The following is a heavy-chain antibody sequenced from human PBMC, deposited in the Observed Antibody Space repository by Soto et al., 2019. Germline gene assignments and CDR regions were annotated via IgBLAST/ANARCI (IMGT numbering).Heavy chain of an antibody. CDR1: GGSISSGAHY. J-gene: IGHJ3*02. CDR2: IYDTGST. Sequence: QVQLQESGPGLVKPSQTLSLTCTVSGGSISSGAHYWNWIRQHPGKGLEWIGYIYDTGSTYYNPSLKRLITISAYTSKSQFSLRLRSVTAADSAVYYCARASTPHAFDIWGQGTMVIVSS. D-gene: IGHD2-2*01. CDR3: ARASTPHAFDI. V-gene: IGHV4-31*01.